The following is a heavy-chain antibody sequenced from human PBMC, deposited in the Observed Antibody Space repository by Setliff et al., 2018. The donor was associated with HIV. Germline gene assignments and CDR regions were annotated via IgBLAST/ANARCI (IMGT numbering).Heavy chain of an antibody. Sequence: GGSLRLSCAASGFTFGSYSMNWVRQAPGKGLEWVSSISSSSSYIYYADSVKGRFTISRDNAKNSLYLQMNSLRAEDTAVYYCARETYYYDSSGSRYYYMDVWGKGTTVTVSS. CDR3: ARETYYYDSSGSRYYYMDV. J-gene: IGHJ6*03. CDR2: ISSSSSYI. V-gene: IGHV3-21*01. D-gene: IGHD3-22*01. CDR1: GFTFGSYS.